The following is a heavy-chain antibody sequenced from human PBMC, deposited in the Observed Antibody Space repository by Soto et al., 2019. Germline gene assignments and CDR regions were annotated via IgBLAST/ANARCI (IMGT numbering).Heavy chain of an antibody. CDR3: ARAGMITFGGVIVRGDAFDI. CDR1: GFTFSSYD. V-gene: IGHV3-13*01. CDR2: IGTAGDT. J-gene: IGHJ3*02. D-gene: IGHD3-16*02. Sequence: ESGGGLVQPGGSLRLSCAASGFTFSSYDMHWVRQATGKGLEWVSAIGTAGDTYYPGSVKGRFTISRENTKNSLYLQMNSLRAGDTAVYYCARAGMITFGGVIVRGDAFDIWGQGTMVTVSS.